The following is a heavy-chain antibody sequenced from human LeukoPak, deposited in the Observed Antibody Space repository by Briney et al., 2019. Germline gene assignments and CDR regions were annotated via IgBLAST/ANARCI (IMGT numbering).Heavy chain of an antibody. CDR3: ARSGTKTNGFDY. V-gene: IGHV4-59*01. D-gene: IGHD2-8*01. CDR2: IYYSGST. CDR1: GGSISTYY. J-gene: IGHJ4*02. Sequence: SETLSLTCTVSGGSISTYYWSGIRQPPGKGLEWIGYIYYSGSTNYSPSLQSRVTISVDTSRNQFSLRLISVTAADTAMYYCARSGTKTNGFDYWGQGTLVTVSS.